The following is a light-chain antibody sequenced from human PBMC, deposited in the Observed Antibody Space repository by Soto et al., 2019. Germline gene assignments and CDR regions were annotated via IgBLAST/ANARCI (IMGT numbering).Light chain of an antibody. J-gene: IGLJ1*01. V-gene: IGLV1-51*01. CDR2: DDN. CDR1: SSNIGGNS. Sequence: QSVLTQPPSVSAAPGQKVTISCSGSSSNIGGNSVSWYQQLPGTAPKLLIYDDNKRPSGIPDRFSGSKSGTSATLGITGFQTGDEADYCGSWDSSVSAYVFGNGTRVTVL. CDR3: GSWDSSVSAYV.